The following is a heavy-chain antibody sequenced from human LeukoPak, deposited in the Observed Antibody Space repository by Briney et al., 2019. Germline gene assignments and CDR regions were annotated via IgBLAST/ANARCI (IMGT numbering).Heavy chain of an antibody. Sequence: GGSLRLSCAASGFTFSSYAMSWVRQAPGNGLEWVSAISGSGGSTYYADSVKGRFTISRDNSKNTLYLQMNSLRAEDTAVYYCAKDLTAGTSYYFDYWGQGTLVTVSS. CDR2: ISGSGGST. V-gene: IGHV3-23*01. D-gene: IGHD6-13*01. J-gene: IGHJ4*02. CDR1: GFTFSSYA. CDR3: AKDLTAGTSYYFDY.